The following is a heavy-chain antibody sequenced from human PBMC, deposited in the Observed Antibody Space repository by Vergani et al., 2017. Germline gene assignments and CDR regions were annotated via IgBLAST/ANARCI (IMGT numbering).Heavy chain of an antibody. CDR3: AKAGCSSTTCYRSDY. CDR1: GFTFSSYA. CDR2: ISGSGGNT. Sequence: EVQLLESGGGLVQPGGSLRLSCAASGFTFSSYAMSWVRQVPGKGLEWVSGISGSGGNTYYANSVKGRFTISRDNSKNTLYLQVNSLRAEDTAVYHCAKAGCSSTTCYRSDYWGQGTLITVSS. D-gene: IGHD2-2*01. J-gene: IGHJ4*02. V-gene: IGHV3-23*01.